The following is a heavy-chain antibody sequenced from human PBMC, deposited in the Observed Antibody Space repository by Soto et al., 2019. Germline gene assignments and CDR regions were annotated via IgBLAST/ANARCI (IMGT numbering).Heavy chain of an antibody. D-gene: IGHD2-15*01. Sequence: WETLSLTCTVSGGSISSSRYSWGWIRQPPGKGLEWIGSAYYSGSTYYNPSLKSRVTMSVDTSKNQFSLKLSSVTAADTAVYYCATRQGGSYNWFDPWGQGTLVTVS. CDR1: GGSISSSRYS. CDR2: AYYSGST. CDR3: ATRQGGSYNWFDP. J-gene: IGHJ5*02. V-gene: IGHV4-39*01.